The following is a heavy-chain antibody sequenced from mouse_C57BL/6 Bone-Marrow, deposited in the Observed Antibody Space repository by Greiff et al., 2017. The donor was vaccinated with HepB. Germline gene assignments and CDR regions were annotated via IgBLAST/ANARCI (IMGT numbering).Heavy chain of an antibody. Sequence: VQLQQPGAELVMPGASVKLSCKASGYTFTSYWMHWVKQRPGQGLEWIGEIDPSDSYTNYNQKFKGKSTLTVDKSSSTAYMQLSSLTSEDSAVYYCAREWLLRRAMDYWGQGTSVTVSS. CDR3: AREWLLRRAMDY. D-gene: IGHD2-3*01. J-gene: IGHJ4*01. CDR2: IDPSDSYT. CDR1: GYTFTSYW. V-gene: IGHV1-69*01.